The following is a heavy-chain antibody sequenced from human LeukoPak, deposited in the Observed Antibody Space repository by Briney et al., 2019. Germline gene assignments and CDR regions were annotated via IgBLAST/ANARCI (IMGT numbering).Heavy chain of an antibody. V-gene: IGHV3-33*01. CDR1: GFTFSSNG. CDR3: ARAAGSPYYFDY. D-gene: IGHD6-19*01. Sequence: GGSLRLSCAASGFTFSSNGMHWVRQAPGKGLEWVAVVWFDGSNKYYADSVKGRFTISRDNSKNTLYLQMNSLRAEDTAVYYCARAAGSPYYFDYWGQGTLVTVSS. J-gene: IGHJ4*02. CDR2: VWFDGSNK.